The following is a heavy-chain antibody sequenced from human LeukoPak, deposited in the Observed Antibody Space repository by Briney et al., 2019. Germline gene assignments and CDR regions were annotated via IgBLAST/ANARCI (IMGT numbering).Heavy chain of an antibody. V-gene: IGHV3-48*04. CDR2: ISSSSSTI. Sequence: GGSLRLSCAASGFTFSSYSMNWVRQAPGKGLEWVSYISSSSSTIYYADSVKGRFTISRDNAKNSLYLQMNSLRAEDTAVYYCARDDYGDYLWYFDYWGQGTLVTVSS. D-gene: IGHD4-17*01. J-gene: IGHJ4*02. CDR1: GFTFSSYS. CDR3: ARDDYGDYLWYFDY.